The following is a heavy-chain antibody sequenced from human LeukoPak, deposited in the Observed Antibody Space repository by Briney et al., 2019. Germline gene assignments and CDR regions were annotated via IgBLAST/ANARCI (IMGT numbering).Heavy chain of an antibody. Sequence: SGGSLRLSCAASGFTLDDYGMSWVRQAPGNGLEWVSGMNWNGGSTGYADSVKGRFTISRDNAKNSLYLQMNSLRAEDTAVYYCAKLGYCSSTSCPPWRWFDPWGQGTLVTVSS. CDR2: MNWNGGST. CDR3: AKLGYCSSTSCPPWRWFDP. CDR1: GFTLDDYG. V-gene: IGHV3-20*04. J-gene: IGHJ5*02. D-gene: IGHD2-2*01.